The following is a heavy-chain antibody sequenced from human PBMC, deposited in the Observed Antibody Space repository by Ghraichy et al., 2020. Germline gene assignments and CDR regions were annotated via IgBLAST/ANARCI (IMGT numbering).Heavy chain of an antibody. CDR1: GYTFSNYG. CDR3: GRSNGVCYNECYYHGMDV. Sequence: ASVKVSCKASGYTFSNYGISWVRQAPGQGLEWMGWISAYNGYTKYVQKLQGRVTMTTDTSTSTAYMELRSLRSDDTAVYYCGRSNGVCYNECYYHGMDVWGQGTTVTVSS. V-gene: IGHV1-18*01. D-gene: IGHD2-8*01. CDR2: ISAYNGYT. J-gene: IGHJ6*02.